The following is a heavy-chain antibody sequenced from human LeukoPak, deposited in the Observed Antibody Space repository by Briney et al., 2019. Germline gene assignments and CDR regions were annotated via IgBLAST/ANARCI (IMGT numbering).Heavy chain of an antibody. Sequence: GGSLRLSCAVSGFTFSSHAMTWVRQAPGKGLEWVSGISISGDITYYADSVQGRFIISRDNSKNTVYLQMNSLRVEDTAVYYCANEEVPNDYRGQGTLVTVSS. D-gene: IGHD4/OR15-4a*01. CDR2: ISISGDIT. CDR3: ANEEVPNDY. V-gene: IGHV3-23*01. CDR1: GFTFSSHA. J-gene: IGHJ4*02.